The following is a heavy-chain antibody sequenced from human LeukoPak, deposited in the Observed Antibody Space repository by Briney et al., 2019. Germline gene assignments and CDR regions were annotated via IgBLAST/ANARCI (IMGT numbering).Heavy chain of an antibody. CDR2: IYWDDDK. D-gene: IGHD3-9*01. Sequence: SGPTLVKPTQTLTLTCTFSGFSLSTSGVGVGWIRQPPGKALEWLALIYWDDDKRYSPSLKSRLTITKDTSRNQVVLTMTNMDPVDTATYYCAHGTSILTGYYFDYWGQGTLVTVSS. CDR1: GFSLSTSGVG. CDR3: AHGTSILTGYYFDY. J-gene: IGHJ4*02. V-gene: IGHV2-5*02.